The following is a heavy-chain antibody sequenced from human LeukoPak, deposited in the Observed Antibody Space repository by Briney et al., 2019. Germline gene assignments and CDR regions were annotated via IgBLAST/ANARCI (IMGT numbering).Heavy chain of an antibody. Sequence: PSQTLSLTCTVSGGSISRGSYYWSWIRQPPGKGLEWIGEINHSGSTNYNPSLKSRVTISVDTSKNQFSLKLSSVTAADTAVYYCARVPYCSGGSCYNWYFDLWGRGTLVTVSS. V-gene: IGHV4-39*07. D-gene: IGHD2-15*01. CDR2: INHSGST. CDR3: ARVPYCSGGSCYNWYFDL. CDR1: GGSISRGSYY. J-gene: IGHJ2*01.